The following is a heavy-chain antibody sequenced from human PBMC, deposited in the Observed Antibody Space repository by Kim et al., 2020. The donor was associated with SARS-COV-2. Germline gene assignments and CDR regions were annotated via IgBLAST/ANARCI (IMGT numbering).Heavy chain of an antibody. D-gene: IGHD6-13*01. J-gene: IGHJ3*02. V-gene: IGHV3-20*03. CDR3: ARVTAAAGILDAFDI. Sequence: VKGRFTISRDNAKNSLYLQMNSLRAEDTALYYCARVTAAAGILDAFDIWGQGTMVTVSS.